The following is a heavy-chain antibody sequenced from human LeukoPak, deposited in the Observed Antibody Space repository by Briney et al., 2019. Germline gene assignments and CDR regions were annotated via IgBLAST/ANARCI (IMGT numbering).Heavy chain of an antibody. J-gene: IGHJ4*02. D-gene: IGHD3-22*01. V-gene: IGHV4-30-4*01. Sequence: SQTLSLTCTVSGGSISSGDYYWSWIRQPPGKGLEWIGYIYYSGSTYYNPSLKSRVTISVDTSKNQFSLKLSSVTAADTAVYYCARGDYYDSSTLAYFDYWGQGTLATVSS. CDR2: IYYSGST. CDR1: GGSISSGDYY. CDR3: ARGDYYDSSTLAYFDY.